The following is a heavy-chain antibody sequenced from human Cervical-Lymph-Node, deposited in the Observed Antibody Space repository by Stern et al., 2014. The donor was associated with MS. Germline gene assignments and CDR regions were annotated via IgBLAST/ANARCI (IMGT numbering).Heavy chain of an antibody. CDR3: ARDKMHAFDY. D-gene: IGHD2-8*01. J-gene: IGHJ4*02. CDR1: GYTFTTYG. Sequence: QMQLVQSGTEVKKPGASVLVSCKASGYTFTTYGITWVRQAPGQGLEWMGWISADSGNTKYAQKFQDRVTMTRDTTTGPAYLEVRSLRSEDTAVYYCARDKMHAFDYWGRGTQVTVPS. V-gene: IGHV1-18*01. CDR2: ISADSGNT.